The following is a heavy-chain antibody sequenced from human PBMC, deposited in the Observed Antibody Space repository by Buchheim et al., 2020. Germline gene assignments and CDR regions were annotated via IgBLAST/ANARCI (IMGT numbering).Heavy chain of an antibody. CDR2: INPNSGGT. Sequence: QVQLVQSGAEVKKPGASVKVSCKASGYTFTGYYMHWVRQAPGQGLEWMGWINPNSGGTNYAQKFQGRVTMTRDTSISTAYMELSRLRSDDTAVYYCAREQSSSGWYGGGDYYYGMDVWGQGTT. CDR3: AREQSSSGWYGGGDYYYGMDV. V-gene: IGHV1-2*02. J-gene: IGHJ6*02. CDR1: GYTFTGYY. D-gene: IGHD6-19*01.